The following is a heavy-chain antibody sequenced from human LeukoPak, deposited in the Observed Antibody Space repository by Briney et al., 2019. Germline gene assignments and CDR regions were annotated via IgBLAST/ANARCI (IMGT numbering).Heavy chain of an antibody. V-gene: IGHV1-2*02. D-gene: IGHD5-18*01. CDR3: ARGVNRGYIYGPAGY. Sequence: EASVKVSCKASGYTFTGYYMHWVRQAPGQGLEWMGWINPNSGGTNYAQKFQGRVTMTRDTSISTAYMELSRLRSDDTAVYYCARGVNRGYIYGPAGYWGQGTLVTVSS. CDR2: INPNSGGT. CDR1: GYTFTGYY. J-gene: IGHJ4*02.